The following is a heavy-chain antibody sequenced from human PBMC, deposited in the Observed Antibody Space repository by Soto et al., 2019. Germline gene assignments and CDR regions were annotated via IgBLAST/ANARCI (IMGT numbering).Heavy chain of an antibody. Sequence: QVQLVQSGAAVKKPGSSVKVSCKASGGTFSSYTISWVRQAPGQGLEWMGRIIPILGIANYAQKFQGRVTITADKSTSTAYMELISLRCENTAVYYCAVDGSGEDAFDIWGQGTTVTVSS. V-gene: IGHV1-69*02. J-gene: IGHJ3*02. CDR3: AVDGSGEDAFDI. D-gene: IGHD3-10*01. CDR1: GGTFSSYT. CDR2: IIPILGIA.